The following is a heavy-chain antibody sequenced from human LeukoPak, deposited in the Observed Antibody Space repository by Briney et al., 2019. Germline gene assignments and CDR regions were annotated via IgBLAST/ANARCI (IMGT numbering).Heavy chain of an antibody. CDR1: GGSFSGYY. D-gene: IGHD6-19*01. CDR3: ARVGRAVVRRFWERHSKNNWLDP. CDR2: INHSGST. J-gene: IGHJ5*02. V-gene: IGHV4-34*01. Sequence: SETLSLTCAVYGGSFSGYYWSWIRQPPGKGLEWIGEINHSGSTNYNPSLKSRATISVDTSKNQFSLKLSSVTAADTAVYYCARVGRAVVRRFWERHSKNNWLDPWGQGTLVTVSS.